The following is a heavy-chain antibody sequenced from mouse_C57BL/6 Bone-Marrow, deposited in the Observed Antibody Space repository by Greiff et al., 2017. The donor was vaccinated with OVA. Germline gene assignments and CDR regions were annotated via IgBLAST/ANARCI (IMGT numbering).Heavy chain of an antibody. J-gene: IGHJ3*01. Sequence: QVQLQQSGAELARPGASVKLSCKASGYTFTSYGISWVKQRTGQGLEWIGEIYPRSGNTYYNEKFKGKATLTADKSSSTAYMELRSLTSEDSAVDFCARWEGLLRCAYRGQGTLVTVSA. CDR2: IYPRSGNT. D-gene: IGHD1-1*01. V-gene: IGHV1-81*01. CDR3: ARWEGLLRCAY. CDR1: GYTFTSYG.